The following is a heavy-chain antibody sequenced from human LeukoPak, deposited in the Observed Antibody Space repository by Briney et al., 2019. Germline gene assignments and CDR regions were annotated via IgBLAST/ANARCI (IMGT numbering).Heavy chain of an antibody. CDR3: ARYTTYSSSWSD. V-gene: IGHV1-24*01. Sequence: ASVKVSCRASGYTFTSYYMHWVRQAPGKGLEWMGGFDPEDGETIYAQKFQGRVTMTEDTSTDTAYMELSSLRSEDTAVYYCARYTTYSSSWSDWGQGTLVTVSS. D-gene: IGHD6-13*01. CDR1: GYTFTSYY. CDR2: FDPEDGET. J-gene: IGHJ4*02.